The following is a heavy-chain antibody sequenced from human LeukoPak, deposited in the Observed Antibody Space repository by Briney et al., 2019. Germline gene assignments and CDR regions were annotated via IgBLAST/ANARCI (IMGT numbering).Heavy chain of an antibody. CDR1: GGSISSYY. CDR2: IYYSGST. Sequence: SETLSLTCTVSGGSISSYYWSWIRQPPGKGLEWIGYIYYSGSTSYNPSLKSRVTISVDTSKNQFSLKLSSVTAADTAVYYCARSWYGGAYYYYYYGMDVWGQGTTVTVSS. J-gene: IGHJ6*02. D-gene: IGHD6-13*01. CDR3: ARSWYGGAYYYYYYGMDV. V-gene: IGHV4-59*08.